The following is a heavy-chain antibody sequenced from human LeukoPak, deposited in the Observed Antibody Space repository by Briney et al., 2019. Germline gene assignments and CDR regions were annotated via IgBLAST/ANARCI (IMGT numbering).Heavy chain of an antibody. D-gene: IGHD3-10*01. CDR1: GFTFSSYE. CDR2: INSVASTI. J-gene: IGHJ4*02. CDR3: ARIRGFDY. Sequence: GGALRLSCAASGFTFSSYEMNWVRKAPGKGLEWVSYINSVASTIYYADSVKGRFTISSDNDKNSLYLQMNSLRAEDTAVYYCARIRGFDYWGQGTLVTVSS. V-gene: IGHV3-48*03.